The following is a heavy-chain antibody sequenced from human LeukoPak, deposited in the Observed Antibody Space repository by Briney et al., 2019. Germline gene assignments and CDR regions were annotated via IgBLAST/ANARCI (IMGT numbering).Heavy chain of an antibody. CDR3: ARYYSDAFHV. CDR2: ISSTTGRII. V-gene: IGHV3-11*04. J-gene: IGHJ3*01. Sequence: GGSLRLSCAASGFTFSDYYMTWIRQAPGKGLEWLSYISSTTGRIIYYADSVKRRFTISRDNTKNSLFLQMVSLRVEDTAVYYCARYYSDAFHVWGQGTVVTVSS. D-gene: IGHD3-10*01. CDR1: GFTFSDYY.